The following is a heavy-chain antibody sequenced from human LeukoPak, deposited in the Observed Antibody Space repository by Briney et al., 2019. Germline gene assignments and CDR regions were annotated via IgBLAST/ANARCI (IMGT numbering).Heavy chain of an antibody. CDR3: AKGSASSRPYYFDY. Sequence: GSLRLSCAASGFTFSSYGMSWVRQAPGKGLEWFSGITDSGGDTYYADYVKGRFTISRDNSKNTLELQMSSLRAEDTAIYYCAKGSASSRPYYFDYWGQGALVTVSS. CDR2: ITDSGGDT. D-gene: IGHD6-19*01. CDR1: GFTFSSYG. V-gene: IGHV3-23*01. J-gene: IGHJ4*02.